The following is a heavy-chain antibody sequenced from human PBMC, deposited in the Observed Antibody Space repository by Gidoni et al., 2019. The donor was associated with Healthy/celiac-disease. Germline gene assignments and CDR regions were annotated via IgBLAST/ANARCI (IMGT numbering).Heavy chain of an antibody. CDR3: ARNRKNYYDSSGPADY. J-gene: IGHJ4*02. V-gene: IGHV3-33*01. Sequence: QVQLVESGGGVVQPGRSLRLSCAASGFTFSSYGMHWVRQAPGKGLEWVAVRWYDGSNKYYADSVKGRFTISRDNSKNTLYLQMNSLRAEDTAVYYCARNRKNYYDSSGPADYWGQGTLVTVSS. D-gene: IGHD3-22*01. CDR1: GFTFSSYG. CDR2: RWYDGSNK.